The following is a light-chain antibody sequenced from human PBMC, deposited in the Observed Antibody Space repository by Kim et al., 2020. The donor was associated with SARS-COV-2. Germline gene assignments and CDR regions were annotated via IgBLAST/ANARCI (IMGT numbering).Light chain of an antibody. CDR1: QDITRY. CDR3: QHDNRRPHT. J-gene: IGKJ2*01. CDR2: ETS. V-gene: IGKV1-33*01. Sequence: DIKMTQSPSSLSVSVGDRVTITCQASQDITRYLNWYQQKPEEAPKLLIYETSNLETGVPSRFSGSGFGTDFSFTISSLQPEDVATYYCQHDNRRPHTFDRGTKVDIK.